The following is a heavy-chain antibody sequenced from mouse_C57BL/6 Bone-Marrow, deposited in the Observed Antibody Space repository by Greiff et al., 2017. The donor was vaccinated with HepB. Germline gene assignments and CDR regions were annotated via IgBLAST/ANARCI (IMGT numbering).Heavy chain of an antibody. CDR2: ISYSGST. D-gene: IGHD2-4*01. CDR3: ARRGLDYGDAMDY. Sequence: EVQLQESGPGMVKPSQSLSLTCTVTGYSITSGYDWHWIRHFPGNKLEWMGYISYSGSTNYNPSLKSRISITHDTSKNHFFLKLNSVTTEDTATYYCARRGLDYGDAMDYWGQGTSVTVSS. CDR1: GYSITSGYD. J-gene: IGHJ4*01. V-gene: IGHV3-1*01.